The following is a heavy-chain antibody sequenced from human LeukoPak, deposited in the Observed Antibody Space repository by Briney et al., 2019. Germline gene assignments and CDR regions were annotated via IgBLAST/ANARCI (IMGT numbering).Heavy chain of an antibody. V-gene: IGHV3-30*18. J-gene: IGHJ3*02. CDR1: GFTFSGYG. D-gene: IGHD1-26*01. Sequence: GGSLRLSCAASGFTFSGYGMHWVRRAPGKGLEWVAVISYDGSNKYYADSVKGRFTISRDNSKNTLYLQMNSLRAEDTAVYYCAKDRLGGSYYLGAFDIWGQGTMVTVSS. CDR2: ISYDGSNK. CDR3: AKDRLGGSYYLGAFDI.